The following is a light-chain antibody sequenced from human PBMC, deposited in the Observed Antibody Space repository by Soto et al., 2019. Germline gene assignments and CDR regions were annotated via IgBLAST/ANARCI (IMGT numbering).Light chain of an antibody. CDR1: QTISSW. Sequence: DIQMTQSPSTLSGSVGDRVTITCRASQTISSWLAWYQQKPGKAPKLLIYKASTLKSGVPSRFSGSESGTEFTLTISSLQSEDFAVYYCQQYNNWPITFGQGTRLEIK. V-gene: IGKV1-5*03. CDR3: QQYNNWPIT. CDR2: KAS. J-gene: IGKJ5*01.